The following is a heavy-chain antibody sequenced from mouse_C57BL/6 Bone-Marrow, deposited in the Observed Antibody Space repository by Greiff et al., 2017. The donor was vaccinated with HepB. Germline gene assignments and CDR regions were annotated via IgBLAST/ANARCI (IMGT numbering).Heavy chain of an antibody. CDR1: GFTFSDYG. J-gene: IGHJ1*03. Sequence: DVHLVESGGGLVQPGGSLKLSCAASGFTFSDYGMAWVRQAPRKGPEWVAFISNLAYSIYYADTVTGRFTISRENAKNTLYLEMSSLRSEDTAMYYCARQSYYYGSSYWYFDVWGTGTTVTVSS. CDR3: ARQSYYYGSSYWYFDV. D-gene: IGHD1-1*01. CDR2: ISNLAYSI. V-gene: IGHV5-15*01.